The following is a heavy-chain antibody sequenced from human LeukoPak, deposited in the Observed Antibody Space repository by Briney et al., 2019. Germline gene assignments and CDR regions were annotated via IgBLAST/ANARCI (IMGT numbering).Heavy chain of an antibody. CDR2: IKQDGSEK. J-gene: IGHJ6*03. D-gene: IGHD6-19*01. V-gene: IGHV3-7*04. CDR3: ARGSGHYYYYMDV. CDR1: GGSISSYY. Sequence: PSETLSLTCTVSGGSISSYYWSWVRQAPGKGLEWVANIKQDGSEKYYVDSVKGRFTISRDNAKNSLYLQMNSLRAEDTAVYYCARGSGHYYYYMDVWGKGTTVTVSS.